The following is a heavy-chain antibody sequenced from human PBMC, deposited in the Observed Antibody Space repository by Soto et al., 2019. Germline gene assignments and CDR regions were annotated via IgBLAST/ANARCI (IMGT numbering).Heavy chain of an antibody. CDR2: MIPIFGTT. D-gene: IGHD1-7*01. J-gene: IGHJ6*02. CDR3: ARGSERYNWNSREQFYFFYYAMDV. Sequence: QVQLVQSGAEVKKPGSSVKVSCKASGGTFSIYAISWVRQAPGQGLEWMGGMIPIFGTTDYAQKFQGRVAFTADKSASTAYMELSSLRSEDTAVYFCARGSERYNWNSREQFYFFYYAMDVWGQGTTVTVAS. CDR1: GGTFSIYA. V-gene: IGHV1-69*06.